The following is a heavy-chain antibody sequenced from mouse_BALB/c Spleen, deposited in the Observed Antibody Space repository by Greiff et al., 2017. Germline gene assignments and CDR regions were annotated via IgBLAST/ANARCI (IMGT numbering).Heavy chain of an antibody. J-gene: IGHJ4*01. V-gene: IGHV1-87*01. CDR1: GYTFTSYW. CDR3: ARLNYDAMDY. Sequence: QVQLQQSGAELARPGASVKLSCKASGYTFTSYWMQWVKQRPGQGLEWIGAIYPGDGDTRYTQKFKGKATLTADKSSSTAYMQLSSLASEDSAVYYCARLNYDAMDYWGQGTSVTVSS. CDR2: IYPGDGDT.